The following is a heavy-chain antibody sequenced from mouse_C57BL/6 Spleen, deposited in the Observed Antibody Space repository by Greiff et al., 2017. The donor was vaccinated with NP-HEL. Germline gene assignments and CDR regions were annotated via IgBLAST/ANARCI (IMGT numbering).Heavy chain of an antibody. Sequence: QVQLQQPGAELVRPGSSVKLSCKASGYTFTSYWMHWVKQRPIQGLEWIGNIDPSDSETHYNQKFKDKATLTVDKSSSTAYMQLSSLTSADSAVYYSARGDYYYGSSPFDYWGQGTTLTVSS. J-gene: IGHJ2*01. CDR1: GYTFTSYW. CDR3: ARGDYYYGSSPFDY. D-gene: IGHD1-1*01. V-gene: IGHV1-52*01. CDR2: IDPSDSET.